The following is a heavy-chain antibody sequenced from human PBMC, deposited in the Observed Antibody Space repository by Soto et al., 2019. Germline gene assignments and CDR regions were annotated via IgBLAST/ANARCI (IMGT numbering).Heavy chain of an antibody. D-gene: IGHD3-3*01. CDR2: ISSSSYI. CDR1: GFTFSSYS. J-gene: IGHJ4*02. Sequence: GGSLRLSCAASGFTFSSYSMNWVRQAPGKGLEWVSSISSSSYIYYADSVKGRFTISRDNAKNSLYLQMNSLRAEDTAVYYCARSRKLRFLDHHYFDYWGQGTLVTVSS. CDR3: ARSRKLRFLDHHYFDY. V-gene: IGHV3-21*01.